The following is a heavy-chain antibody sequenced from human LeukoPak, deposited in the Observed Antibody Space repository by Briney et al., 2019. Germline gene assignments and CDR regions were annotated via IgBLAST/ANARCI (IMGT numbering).Heavy chain of an antibody. CDR1: GFTFSSYA. Sequence: GRSLRLSCAASGFTFSSYAMHWVRQAPGKGLEWVAVISYDGSNKYYADSVKGRFTISRDNSKNTLYLQMNSLRAEDTAVYYCANPYCSGGSCYGVDYWGQXTLVTVSS. V-gene: IGHV3-30-3*01. CDR2: ISYDGSNK. J-gene: IGHJ4*02. D-gene: IGHD2-15*01. CDR3: ANPYCSGGSCYGVDY.